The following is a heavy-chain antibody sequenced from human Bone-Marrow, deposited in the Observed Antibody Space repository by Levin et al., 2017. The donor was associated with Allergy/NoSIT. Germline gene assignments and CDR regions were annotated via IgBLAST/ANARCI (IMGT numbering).Heavy chain of an antibody. Sequence: ASVKVSSKVSGHTLTESPMHWVRQAPGKGLEWMGGFDPEDGETTYAQKFQGRVNMTEDTSTDTAYMEVSSLRSEDTAVYYCATGISSSTIFGVVIDYYYYMGVWGKGTTVTVSS. D-gene: IGHD3-3*01. J-gene: IGHJ6*03. CDR1: GHTLTESP. V-gene: IGHV1-24*01. CDR3: ATGISSSTIFGVVIDYYYYMGV. CDR2: FDPEDGET.